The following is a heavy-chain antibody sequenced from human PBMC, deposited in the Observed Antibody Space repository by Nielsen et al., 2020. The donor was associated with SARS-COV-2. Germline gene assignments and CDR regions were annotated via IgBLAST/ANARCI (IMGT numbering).Heavy chain of an antibody. Sequence: ASVKVSCKASGYTFTNYAMNWVRQAPGQGLEWMGWIDTNTGNPTYAQGFTGRFVFSLDTSVTTSFLQISSLKAEDTAVYYCARDRGGFVPAAGDNWFDPWGQGTLVTVSS. CDR1: GYTFTNYA. CDR2: IDTNTGNP. D-gene: IGHD2-2*01. CDR3: ARDRGGFVPAAGDNWFDP. J-gene: IGHJ5*02. V-gene: IGHV7-4-1*02.